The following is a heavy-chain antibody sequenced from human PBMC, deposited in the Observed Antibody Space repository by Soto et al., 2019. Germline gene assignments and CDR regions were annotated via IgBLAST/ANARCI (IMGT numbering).Heavy chain of an antibody. Sequence: EVQLVESGGGLVQPGGSLRLSCVVSGFTVSNNYMSWVRQAPGKGLEWVSVIYSGGSTSYINSVKGRFTISRDNSKNTVYLQMNSLRAEDTAVYYCARPDTVRGVSYWGHGTLVNVSS. D-gene: IGHD3-10*01. CDR2: IYSGGST. CDR3: ARPDTVRGVSY. V-gene: IGHV3-66*01. J-gene: IGHJ4*01. CDR1: GFTVSNNY.